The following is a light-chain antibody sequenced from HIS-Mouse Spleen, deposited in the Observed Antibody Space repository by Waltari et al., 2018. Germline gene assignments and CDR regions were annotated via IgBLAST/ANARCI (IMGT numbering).Light chain of an antibody. Sequence: QSVLTQPPSASGTPGQRVTISCSGSSSNIGSNTVNWYQQPPGTAPKLLIYSNNQRPSGVPARFSGSNSGTSASLAISGLQSEDEADYYCAAWDDSLNGWVFGGGTKLTVL. CDR1: SSNIGSNT. CDR3: AAWDDSLNGWV. CDR2: SNN. J-gene: IGLJ3*02. V-gene: IGLV1-44*01.